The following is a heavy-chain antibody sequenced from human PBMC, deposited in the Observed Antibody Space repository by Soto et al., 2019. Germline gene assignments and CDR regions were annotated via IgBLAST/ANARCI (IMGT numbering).Heavy chain of an antibody. CDR1: GYSFTTYG. CDR2: SSAESVNT. Sequence: QVQLVQSGAEVKNPGASVKVSCRAGGYSFTTYGISWVRQAPGEGLEWMGWSSAESVNTKSAQKFQDRLTMTTDTSTSTAYMELGSLRSDDTAIYYCAREYCTSESCYGSDYWGQGTLVTVSS. D-gene: IGHD2-8*01. J-gene: IGHJ4*02. CDR3: AREYCTSESCYGSDY. V-gene: IGHV1-18*01.